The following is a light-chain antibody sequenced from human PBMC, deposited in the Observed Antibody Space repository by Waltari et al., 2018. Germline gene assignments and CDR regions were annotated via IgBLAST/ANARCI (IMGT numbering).Light chain of an antibody. CDR1: ISDIGNYGY. Sequence: QSVLTQPASVSGSPGQSITVSCRGTISDIGNYGYVSWYQQHPGRAPKLIIYEVTNRPSGVSSRFSGSKSGNTASLTISVLQAEDEADYYCSSFSSSSTPYVFGSGTKVTVL. CDR3: SSFSSSSTPYV. V-gene: IGLV2-14*03. CDR2: EVT. J-gene: IGLJ1*01.